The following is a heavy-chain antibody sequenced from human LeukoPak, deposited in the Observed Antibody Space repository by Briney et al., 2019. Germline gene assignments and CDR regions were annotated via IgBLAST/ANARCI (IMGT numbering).Heavy chain of an antibody. J-gene: IGHJ5*02. CDR3: ARQARYSSSWFWFDP. D-gene: IGHD6-13*01. CDR2: IYYSGST. Sequence: PSETLSLTCTVSGGSISSSSYYWGWIRQPPGKGLEWIGSIYYSGSTYYNPSLKSRVTISVDTSKNQFSLKLSSVIAADTAVYYCARQARYSSSWFWFDPWGQGTLVTVSS. V-gene: IGHV4-39*01. CDR1: GGSISSSSYY.